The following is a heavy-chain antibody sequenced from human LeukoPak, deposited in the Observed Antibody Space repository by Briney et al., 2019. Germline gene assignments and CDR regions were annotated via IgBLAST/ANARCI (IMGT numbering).Heavy chain of an antibody. V-gene: IGHV5-51*01. CDR3: ARHLEYSSSGGSFDY. CDR2: IYPGDSDT. J-gene: IGHJ4*02. D-gene: IGHD6-6*01. Sequence: GESLKISCKGSGYSFTSYWIGWVRQMPGKGLEWMGIIYPGDSDTRYSPSFQGPVTISADKSISTAYLQWSSLKASDTAMYYCARHLEYSSSGGSFDYWGQGTLVTVSS. CDR1: GYSFTSYW.